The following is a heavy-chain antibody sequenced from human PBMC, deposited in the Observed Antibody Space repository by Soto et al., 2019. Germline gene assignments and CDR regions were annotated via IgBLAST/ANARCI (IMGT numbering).Heavy chain of an antibody. J-gene: IGHJ4*02. Sequence: ASVQVSCKASGYTFTSYDINCVRQATGQELEWMGWMNPNSGNTGYAQKFQGRVTMTWNTSISTAYMELSSLRSVDTAVYYCARTLYGDNVDYWGQGTLVTVSS. D-gene: IGHD4-17*01. CDR1: GYTFTSYD. CDR2: MNPNSGNT. V-gene: IGHV1-8*01. CDR3: ARTLYGDNVDY.